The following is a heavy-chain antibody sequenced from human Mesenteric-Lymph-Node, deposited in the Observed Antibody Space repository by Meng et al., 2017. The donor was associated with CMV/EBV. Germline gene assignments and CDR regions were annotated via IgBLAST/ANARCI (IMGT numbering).Heavy chain of an antibody. Sequence: ASVKVSCKASGYTFTSYGITWVRQAPGQGLEWMGWISAYNGNPNYAQKLQDRVTMTTYTSTSTAYMELRSLRPDDTAMYYCARDHGGATTLPDYWGQGTLVTVSS. D-gene: IGHD1-26*01. CDR1: GYTFTSYG. CDR2: ISAYNGNP. J-gene: IGHJ4*02. V-gene: IGHV1-18*01. CDR3: ARDHGGATTLPDY.